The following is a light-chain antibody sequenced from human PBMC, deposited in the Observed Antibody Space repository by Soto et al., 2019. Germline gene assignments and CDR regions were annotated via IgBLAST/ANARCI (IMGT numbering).Light chain of an antibody. V-gene: IGKV3-15*01. CDR1: QSVSSN. CDR2: GAS. CDR3: QQYNNWLRA. Sequence: EIVMTQSPATLSVSPGERATLSCRARQSVSSNLAWYQQKPGQAPRLLIYGASTRATGIPARFSGSGSGTEFTLTISSLQSEDFAVYYCQQYNNWLRAFGQGTKLEIK. J-gene: IGKJ2*01.